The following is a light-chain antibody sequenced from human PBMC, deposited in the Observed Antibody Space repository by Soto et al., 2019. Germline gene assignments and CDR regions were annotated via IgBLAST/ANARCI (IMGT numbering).Light chain of an antibody. CDR1: QSVSSN. Sequence: DIVMTQSPATLSVSPGERATLSCRASQSVSSNLAWFQQKPGQAPRMVIYDASTRAAGIPARFGGSGSGTEFTLTISSLQSEDFAVYYCQQYHNWPRTFGQGTKV. CDR2: DAS. CDR3: QQYHNWPRT. V-gene: IGKV3-15*01. J-gene: IGKJ1*01.